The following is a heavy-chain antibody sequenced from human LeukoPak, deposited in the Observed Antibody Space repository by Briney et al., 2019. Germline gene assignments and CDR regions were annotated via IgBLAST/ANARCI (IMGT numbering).Heavy chain of an antibody. CDR3: ARGPSTDYDFWSGYSRGYYFDY. CDR1: GVSFSGYY. CDR2: INHSGST. D-gene: IGHD3-3*01. Sequence: PSETLSLTCVVYGVSFSGYYWSWIRQPPGKGLEWIGEINHSGSTNYNPSLKSRVTISVDTSKNQFSLKLSSVTAADTAVYYCARGPSTDYDFWSGYSRGYYFDYWGQGTLVTVSS. J-gene: IGHJ4*02. V-gene: IGHV4-34*01.